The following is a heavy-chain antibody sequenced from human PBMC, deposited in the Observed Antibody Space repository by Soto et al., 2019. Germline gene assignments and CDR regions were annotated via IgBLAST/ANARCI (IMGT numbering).Heavy chain of an antibody. V-gene: IGHV3-21*01. J-gene: IGHJ6*02. CDR3: AREETAWPLAYGLDV. D-gene: IGHD2-21*02. CDR1: GFTFNSFT. CDR2: FGTRGDT. Sequence: PGGSLRLSCAASGFTFNSFTVHWVRQAPGKGLEWVSSFGTRGDTYYADTVKGRFTISRDNAKNSVSLQMNSLRAEDTAVYFCAREETAWPLAYGLDVWGQGTTVTVPS.